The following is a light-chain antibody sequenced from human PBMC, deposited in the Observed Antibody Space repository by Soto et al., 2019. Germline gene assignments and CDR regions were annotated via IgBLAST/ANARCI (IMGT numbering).Light chain of an antibody. V-gene: IGKV1-27*01. CDR2: SAS. CDR1: QGISNY. Sequence: DIQMTQSPSSLSASVGDRATITCRASQGISNYLAWYQQKPGKVPKLLIYSASTLQLGVPSRFSGSGSGTDFTLTISRLQPEDVATYYRQKDNSAPFTFGPGTKVDIK. CDR3: QKDNSAPFT. J-gene: IGKJ3*01.